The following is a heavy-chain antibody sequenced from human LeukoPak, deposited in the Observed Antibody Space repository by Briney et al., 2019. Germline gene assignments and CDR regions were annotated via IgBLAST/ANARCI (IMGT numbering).Heavy chain of an antibody. CDR2: ISYDGSNK. CDR1: GFTFSSYG. Sequence: PGGSLRLSCAASGFTFSSYGMHWVRQAPGKGLEWVAVISYDGSNKYYADSVKGRFTISRDNSKNTLYLQMNSLRAEDTAVYYCARGYDSSTIGRGKYYYYGMDVWGQGTTVTVSS. D-gene: IGHD3-3*01. V-gene: IGHV3-30*03. J-gene: IGHJ6*02. CDR3: ARGYDSSTIGRGKYYYYGMDV.